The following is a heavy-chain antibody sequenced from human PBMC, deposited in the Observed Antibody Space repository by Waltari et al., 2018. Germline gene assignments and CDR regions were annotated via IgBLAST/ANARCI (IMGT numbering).Heavy chain of an antibody. CDR3: ALSSVGCSSTSCYFPFDY. CDR2: IYHSGST. J-gene: IGHJ4*02. Sequence: QVQLQESGPGLVKPSETLSLTCTVSGYSISSGYYWGWIRQPPGKGLEWIGSIYHSGSTYYNPSLKSRVTISVDTSKNQFSLKLSSVTAADTAVYYCALSSVGCSSTSCYFPFDYWGQGTLVTVSS. CDR1: GYSISSGYY. V-gene: IGHV4-38-2*02. D-gene: IGHD2-2*01.